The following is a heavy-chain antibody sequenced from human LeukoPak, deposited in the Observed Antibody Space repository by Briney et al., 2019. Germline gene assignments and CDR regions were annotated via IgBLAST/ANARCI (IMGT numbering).Heavy chain of an antibody. CDR3: ARVLIRYCSSTSCPIDY. Sequence: ASVKVSCKAPGYTFTGYYMHWVRQAPGQGLEWMGRINPNSGGTNYAQKFQGRVTMTRDTSISTAYMELSRLRSDDTAVYYCARVLIRYCSSTSCPIDYWGQGTLVTVSS. D-gene: IGHD2-2*01. J-gene: IGHJ4*02. CDR2: INPNSGGT. V-gene: IGHV1-2*06. CDR1: GYTFTGYY.